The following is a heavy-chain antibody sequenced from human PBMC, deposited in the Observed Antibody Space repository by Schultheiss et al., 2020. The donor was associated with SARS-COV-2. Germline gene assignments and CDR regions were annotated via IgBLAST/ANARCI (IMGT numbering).Heavy chain of an antibody. CDR1: GGSISTYY. V-gene: IGHV4-39*07. J-gene: IGHJ6*02. Sequence: SETLSLTCTVSGGSISTYYWSWIRQPPGKGLEWIGSIYYSGSTYYNPTLKSRVTISVDTSKNQFSLKLSSVTAADTAVYYCARHGGLGSGYYSRGYYYYGMDVWGQGTTVTVSS. CDR3: ARHGGLGSGYYSRGYYYYGMDV. D-gene: IGHD3-22*01. CDR2: IYYSGST.